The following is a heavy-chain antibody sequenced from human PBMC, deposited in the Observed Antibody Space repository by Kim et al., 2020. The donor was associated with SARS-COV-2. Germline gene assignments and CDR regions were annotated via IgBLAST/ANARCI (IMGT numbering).Heavy chain of an antibody. D-gene: IGHD3-3*01. Sequence: GGSLRLSCAASGFTFSSYWMSWVRQAPGKGLEWVDNIKQDGSEKYYVDSVKSRFTISRDNAKNSLYLQMNSMRDEDTAVYNCARGLRFLEWLSTDPYYYYGLDGWSQGATVTDSS. CDR1: GFTFSSYW. J-gene: IGHJ6*02. CDR3: ARGLRFLEWLSTDPYYYYGLDG. CDR2: IKQDGSEK. V-gene: IGHV3-7*01.